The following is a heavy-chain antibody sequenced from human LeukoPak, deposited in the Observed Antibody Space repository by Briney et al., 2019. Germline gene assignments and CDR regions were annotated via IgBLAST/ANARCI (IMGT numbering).Heavy chain of an antibody. D-gene: IGHD6-19*01. Sequence: PSETLSLTCTVSGDSISDYYWSWIRQPPGKGLEWIGYIYYSGSTNYIPSLKSRVTISVDTSKNQFSLKLSSVTAADTAAYYCARVLARGMAVAGDAFDIWGQGTMVTVSS. CDR1: GDSISDYY. CDR3: ARVLARGMAVAGDAFDI. J-gene: IGHJ3*02. V-gene: IGHV4-59*01. CDR2: IYYSGST.